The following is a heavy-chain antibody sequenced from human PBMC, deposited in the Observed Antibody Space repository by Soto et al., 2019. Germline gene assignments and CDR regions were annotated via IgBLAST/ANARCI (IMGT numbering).Heavy chain of an antibody. V-gene: IGHV3-43*01. D-gene: IGHD1-26*01. CDR1: GFTFDDYS. J-gene: IGHJ4*02. CDR2: ISWDGRSK. Sequence: EVQLVESGGVVVQPGESLRLSCAASGFTFDDYSMHWVRQAPGKDLEWVSLISWDGRSKYYAYSVKGRLTVSRDNSKNSLYLLMNSMSTEDTAFYYCGKDGAITDYTYLDYWGQGALVTVSS. CDR3: GKDGAITDYTYLDY.